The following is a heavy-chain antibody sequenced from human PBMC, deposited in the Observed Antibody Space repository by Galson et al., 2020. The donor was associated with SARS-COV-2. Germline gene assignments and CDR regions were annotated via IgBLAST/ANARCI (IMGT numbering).Heavy chain of an antibody. CDR2: IYRSEST. V-gene: IGHV4-4*02. CDR1: GGSISSDHW. CDR3: ARAGYFSMDV. D-gene: IGHD3-22*01. Sequence: SETLSLTCAVSGGSISSDHWWHWVRQPPGKGLAWIGEIYRSESTNYNPSLKSRVTITLDKSKNQFSLKLASVTAADTAVYFCARAGYFSMDVWGKGTTVTASS. J-gene: IGHJ6*03.